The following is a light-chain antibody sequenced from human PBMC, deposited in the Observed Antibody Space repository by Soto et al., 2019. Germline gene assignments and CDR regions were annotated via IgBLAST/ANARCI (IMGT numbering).Light chain of an antibody. J-gene: IGKJ4*01. CDR3: QQLNSYPT. CDR1: QGISSY. CDR2: AAS. Sequence: DIQLTQSPSFLSASVGDRVTITCRASQGISSYLAWYQQKPGKAPKLLIYAASTLQSRVPSRLSGSGSGTEFTLTISSLQPEAFATYYCQQLNSYPTFGGGTKVEIK. V-gene: IGKV1-9*01.